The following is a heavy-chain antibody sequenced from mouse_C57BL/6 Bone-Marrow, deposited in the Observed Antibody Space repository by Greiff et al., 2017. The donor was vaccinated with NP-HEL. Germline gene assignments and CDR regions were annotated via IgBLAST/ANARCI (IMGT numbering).Heavy chain of an antibody. V-gene: IGHV10-1*01. D-gene: IGHD2-3*01. Sequence: EVKVVESGGGLVQPKGSLKLSCAASGFSFNTYAMNWVRQAPGKGLEWVARIRSKSNNYATYYAVSMKARFTISRDDSASLLYLQMNNLKTEVTAKNYCVRQGYDGYYLDNWGQGTTLTVTS. J-gene: IGHJ2*01. CDR1: GFSFNTYA. CDR3: VRQGYDGYYLDN. CDR2: IRSKSNNYAT.